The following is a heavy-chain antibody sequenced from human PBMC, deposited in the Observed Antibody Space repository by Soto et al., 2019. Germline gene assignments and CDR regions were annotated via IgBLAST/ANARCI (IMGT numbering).Heavy chain of an antibody. V-gene: IGHV4-31*03. J-gene: IGHJ3*02. Sequence: LSLTCTVSGGSISSGGYYWSWIRQHPGKGLEWIGYIYYSGSTYYNPSPKSRVTISVDTSKNQFSLKLSSVTAADTAVYYCARDGYGNDAFDIWGQGTMVTVSS. CDR2: IYYSGST. D-gene: IGHD5-18*01. CDR3: ARDGYGNDAFDI. CDR1: GGSISSGGYY.